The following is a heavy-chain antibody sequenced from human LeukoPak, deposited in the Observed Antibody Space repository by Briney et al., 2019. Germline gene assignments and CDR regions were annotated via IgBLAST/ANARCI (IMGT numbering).Heavy chain of an antibody. CDR3: AREQSGTRGWYTVDY. V-gene: IGHV3-23*01. Sequence: HPGGSLRLSCAASGFTFSTYAITWVRQGPGKGLEWVSAIRPDGDRTYYANSVRGRFTISRDNSKDTVYLQINGLRVEDTAVYYCAREQSGTRGWYTVDYWAREPWSPSPQ. D-gene: IGHD6-19*01. CDR1: GFTFSTYA. CDR2: IRPDGDRT. J-gene: IGHJ4*02.